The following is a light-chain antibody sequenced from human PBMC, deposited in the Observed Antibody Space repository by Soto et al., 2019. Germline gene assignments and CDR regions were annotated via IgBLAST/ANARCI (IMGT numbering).Light chain of an antibody. Sequence: DIHLTQSPSFLSASVGDRVTITCRASQDISSYLAWYQQKPGKAPKLLIFAASTLQSGVPSRFSGSGSGTEFTLTINSLQPEDFATYYCQQLNSYPRTFGQGTKVDIK. J-gene: IGKJ1*01. CDR2: AAS. CDR3: QQLNSYPRT. V-gene: IGKV1-9*01. CDR1: QDISSY.